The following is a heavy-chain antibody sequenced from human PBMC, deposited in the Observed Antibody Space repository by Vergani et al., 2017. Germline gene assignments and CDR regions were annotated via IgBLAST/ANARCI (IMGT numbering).Heavy chain of an antibody. V-gene: IGHV4-61*02. Sequence: QVQLQESGPGLVKPSQTLSLTCTVSGGSISSGGYYWSWIRQPAGKGLEWIGRIYTGGSTTYNPSLKSRISISIDTSKNQFPLKLSSVTAADTAIYYCARDQDDYDILTGYRYWYFDLWGRGTLVTVSS. CDR3: ARDQDDYDILTGYRYWYFDL. CDR1: GGSISSGGYY. CDR2: IYTGGST. D-gene: IGHD3-9*01. J-gene: IGHJ2*01.